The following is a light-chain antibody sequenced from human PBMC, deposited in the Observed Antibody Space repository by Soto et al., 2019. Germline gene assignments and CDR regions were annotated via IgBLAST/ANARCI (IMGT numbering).Light chain of an antibody. Sequence: QPVLTQSPSASASLVASVKLTCTLSSGHSSYAIAWHQQQPEKGPRYLMKLNSDGSHSKGDGIPDRFSGSSSGAERYLTISSLQSEDEADYYCQTWGTGMGVFGGGTKLTVL. CDR2: LNSDGSH. CDR1: SGHSSYA. J-gene: IGLJ2*01. CDR3: QTWGTGMGV. V-gene: IGLV4-69*01.